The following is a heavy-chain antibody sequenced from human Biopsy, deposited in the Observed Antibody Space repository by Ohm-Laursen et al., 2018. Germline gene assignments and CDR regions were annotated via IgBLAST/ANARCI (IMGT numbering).Heavy chain of an antibody. CDR1: ADSLVFESNY. J-gene: IGHJ3*02. V-gene: IGHV4-61*01. D-gene: IGHD3-22*01. CDR3: ARGFHYSYDSNDYYQSAFDI. Sequence: PSQTLSLTCTVSADSLVFESNYWSWIRQPPGKGLEWIGYIYHTGTTYYNPSLKNRVNILIDTSKSQFSLELRAVTAADTAVYYCARGFHYSYDSNDYYQSAFDIWGQGTTVTVSS. CDR2: IYHTGTT.